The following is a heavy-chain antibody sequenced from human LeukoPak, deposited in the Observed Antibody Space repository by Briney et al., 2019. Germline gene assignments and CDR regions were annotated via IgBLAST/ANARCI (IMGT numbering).Heavy chain of an antibody. CDR2: IYYSGST. D-gene: IGHD3-10*01. Sequence: SETLSLTCTVSGGSISSYYWSWIRQPPGKGLEWIGYIYYSGSTNYNPSLKSRDTISVDTSKNQFSLKLSSVTAADTAVYYCARAYPYYYGSGSYYGAFDIWGQGTVVTVSS. CDR3: ARAYPYYYGSGSYYGAFDI. CDR1: GGSISSYY. J-gene: IGHJ3*02. V-gene: IGHV4-59*01.